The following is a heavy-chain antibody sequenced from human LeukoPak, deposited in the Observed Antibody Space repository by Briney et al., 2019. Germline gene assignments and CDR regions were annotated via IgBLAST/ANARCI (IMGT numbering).Heavy chain of an antibody. D-gene: IGHD2-2*01. Sequence: GGSLRPSCAASGFTFSSYDMSWVRQAPGKGLEWVSAISGSGGSTYYADSVKGRFTISRDNSEKKLYLQMNSLRAEDTAVYYCAKDRHAPGRYCSSTSCLPFDPWDQGTLVTVSS. CDR1: GFTFSSYD. CDR3: AKDRHAPGRYCSSTSCLPFDP. CDR2: ISGSGGST. J-gene: IGHJ5*02. V-gene: IGHV3-23*01.